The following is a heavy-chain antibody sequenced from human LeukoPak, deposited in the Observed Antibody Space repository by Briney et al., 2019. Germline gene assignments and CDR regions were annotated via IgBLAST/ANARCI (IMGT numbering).Heavy chain of an antibody. D-gene: IGHD2-21*02. V-gene: IGHV3-30*04. Sequence: GRSPTLSCAASGLTFSSYAMHWARHAPGKGLEWVAVISYDGSNKYYADSVKGRFTISRDNSKNTLYLQMNSLRAEDTAVYYCARGSNIVVVTAILNYWGQGTLVTVSS. CDR2: ISYDGSNK. CDR1: GLTFSSYA. CDR3: ARGSNIVVVTAILNY. J-gene: IGHJ4*02.